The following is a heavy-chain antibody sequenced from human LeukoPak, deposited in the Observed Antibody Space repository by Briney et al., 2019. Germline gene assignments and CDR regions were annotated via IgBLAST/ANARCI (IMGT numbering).Heavy chain of an antibody. J-gene: IGHJ5*02. CDR2: MNPNSGNT. CDR3: AKTGSWTANWFDP. Sequence: ASVKVSCKASGYTFTSYDINWVRQATGQGLEWMGWMNPNSGNTAYAQKFQGRVTMTRDTSINTACMELSSLISEDTAVYYCAKTGSWTANWFDPWGQGTLVTVSS. V-gene: IGHV1-8*02. CDR1: GYTFTSYD. D-gene: IGHD6-13*01.